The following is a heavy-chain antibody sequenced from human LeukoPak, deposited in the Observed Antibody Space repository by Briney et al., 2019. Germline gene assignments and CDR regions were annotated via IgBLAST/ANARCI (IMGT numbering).Heavy chain of an antibody. CDR3: ARGGGSGWYIDY. J-gene: IGHJ4*02. D-gene: IGHD6-19*01. Sequence: SETLSLTCAVYGGSFSGYYWSWIRQPPGKGLEWIGEVNHRGSTNYNPSLKSRVTISVDTSKNQFSLKLSSVTAADTAVYYCARGGGSGWYIDYWGQGTLVAVSS. V-gene: IGHV4-34*01. CDR1: GGSFSGYY. CDR2: VNHRGST.